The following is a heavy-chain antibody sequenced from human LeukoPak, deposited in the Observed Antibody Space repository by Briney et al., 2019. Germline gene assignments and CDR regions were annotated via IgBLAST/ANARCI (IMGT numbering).Heavy chain of an antibody. CDR3: ARGHYDVLAASYKWTPDY. V-gene: IGHV3-21*01. J-gene: IGHJ4*02. CDR2: ITSGGDYI. CDR1: GFTFNTFN. D-gene: IGHD3-9*01. Sequence: GGSLRLSCAASGFTFNTFNMNWVRQAPGKGLEWVSSITSGGDYIYYADSVKGRFTISRDNAKNSLSLQLNSLRVEDTAVYYCARGHYDVLAASYKWTPDYWGQGTLITVSS.